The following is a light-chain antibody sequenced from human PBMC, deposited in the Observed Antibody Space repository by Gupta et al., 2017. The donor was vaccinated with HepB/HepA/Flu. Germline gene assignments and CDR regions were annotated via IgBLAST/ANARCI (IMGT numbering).Light chain of an antibody. CDR1: SSNIGSNT. CDR2: IYN. Sequence: QSVLTQPPSASDIPGQRVTIACSGTSSNIGSNTVNWYQPPPGTAPKLLIYIYNQRPSGVPARFSASKSGTSASIATSWLQAEEEADYYCSSCDASMNGIIFGGGTKLTVL. CDR3: SSCDASMNGII. J-gene: IGLJ2*01. V-gene: IGLV1-44*01.